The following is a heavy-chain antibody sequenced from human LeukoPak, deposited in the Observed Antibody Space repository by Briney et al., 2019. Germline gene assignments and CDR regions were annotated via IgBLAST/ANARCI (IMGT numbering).Heavy chain of an antibody. Sequence: GGSLRLSCAASGFTVSSNYMSWVRQAPGKGLEWVSVIYSGGSTYYADSVKGRFTISRDNSKNTLYLQMNSLRAEDTAVYYCARDHDRYYYDSSGSPTGDYWGQGTLVTVSS. V-gene: IGHV3-53*01. CDR1: GFTVSSNY. CDR3: ARDHDRYYYDSSGSPTGDY. CDR2: IYSGGST. J-gene: IGHJ4*02. D-gene: IGHD3-22*01.